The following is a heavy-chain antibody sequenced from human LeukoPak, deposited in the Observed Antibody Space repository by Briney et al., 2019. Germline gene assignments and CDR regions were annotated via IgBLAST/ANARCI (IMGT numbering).Heavy chain of an antibody. CDR2: IIPIFGTA. Sequence: ASLKVSCKASVGTFSSYAISWVRQAPGQGLEWMGGIIPIFGTANYAQKFQGRVTITADESTSTAYMELSSLRSEDTAVYDRARDKLEYYYGSSWGQGTLVTVSS. CDR3: ARDKLEYYYGSS. J-gene: IGHJ4*02. V-gene: IGHV1-69*13. CDR1: VGTFSSYA. D-gene: IGHD3-10*01.